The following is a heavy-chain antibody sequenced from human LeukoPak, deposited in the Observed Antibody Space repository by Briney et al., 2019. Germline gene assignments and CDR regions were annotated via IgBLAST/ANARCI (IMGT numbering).Heavy chain of an antibody. J-gene: IGHJ6*03. D-gene: IGHD2-15*01. CDR2: IYYSGST. V-gene: IGHV4-61*08. CDR1: GGSISSGGYS. CDR3: ARTMEGYCSGGSCYQYSYYMDV. Sequence: SSETLSLTCAVSGGSISSGGYSWSWIRQPPGKGLKWIGYIYYSGSTNYNPSLKSRVTISVDTSKNQFSLKLTSVTAADTAVYYCARTMEGYCSGGSCYQYSYYMDVWGKGTTVTVSS.